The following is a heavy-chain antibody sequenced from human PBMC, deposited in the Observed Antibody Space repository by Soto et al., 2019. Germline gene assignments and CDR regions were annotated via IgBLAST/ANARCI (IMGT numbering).Heavy chain of an antibody. CDR3: ARDRAAYYSDRRGYRLDY. V-gene: IGHV1-69*01. CDR2: IIPIFGTA. D-gene: IGHD3-22*01. Sequence: QVQLVQSGAEVKKPGSSVKVSCKAAGGTFSSYAISWVRQAPGQGLEWMGGIIPIFGTANYAQKFQGRVTITADESTTTAYMELSSLRSEDTVVYYCARDRAAYYSDRRGYRLDYWGKGTLVTVSS. CDR1: GGTFSSYA. J-gene: IGHJ4*02.